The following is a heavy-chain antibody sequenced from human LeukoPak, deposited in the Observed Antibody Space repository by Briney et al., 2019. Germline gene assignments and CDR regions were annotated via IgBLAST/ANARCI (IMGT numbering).Heavy chain of an antibody. D-gene: IGHD6-6*01. J-gene: IGHJ4*02. CDR1: GGSISSGSHY. CDR3: ARSSSSSRYAVSYFDY. V-gene: IGHV4-61*10. Sequence: SETLSLTCTVSGGSISSGSHYWSWIRQPAGKGLEWIGRIYNSANTNYNPSLKSRVIISVDTSKNQFSLKLSSVTAADTAVYYCARSSSSSRYAVSYFDYWGQGTLVTVSS. CDR2: IYNSANT.